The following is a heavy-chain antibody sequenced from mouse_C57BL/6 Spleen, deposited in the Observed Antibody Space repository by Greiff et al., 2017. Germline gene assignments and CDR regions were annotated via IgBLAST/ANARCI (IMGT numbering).Heavy chain of an antibody. CDR3: ARDYSNFWFAY. CDR2: INPNNGGT. D-gene: IGHD2-5*01. V-gene: IGHV1-26*01. J-gene: IGHJ3*01. Sequence: EVQLQQSGPELVKPGASVKISCKASGYTFTDYDMNWVKQSPGKSLEWIGDINPNNGGTSYKQKFKGKATLTVDKSSSTAYMERRSLTSEDSAVYYCARDYSNFWFAYWGQGTLVTVSA. CDR1: GYTFTDYD.